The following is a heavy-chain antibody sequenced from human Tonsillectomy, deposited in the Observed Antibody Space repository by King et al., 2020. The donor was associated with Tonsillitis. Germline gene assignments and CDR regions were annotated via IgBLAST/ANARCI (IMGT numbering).Heavy chain of an antibody. D-gene: IGHD3-22*01. CDR2: IYYIGSS. J-gene: IGHJ4*02. Sequence: LQLQESGPGLVKPSETLSLTCTVSGGSISSSSYYLGWIRQPPGKGLEWIGSIYYIGSSYYNPSLKSRVTISVDTSKNQFSLKLSSVTAADTAVYYCARHEYYYDSSGYYYFDYWGQGTLVTVSS. CDR1: GGSISSSSYY. CDR3: ARHEYYYDSSGYYYFDY. V-gene: IGHV4-39*01.